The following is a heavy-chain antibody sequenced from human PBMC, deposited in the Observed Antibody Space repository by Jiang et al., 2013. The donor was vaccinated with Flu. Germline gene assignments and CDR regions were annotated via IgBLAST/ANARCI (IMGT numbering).Heavy chain of an antibody. V-gene: IGHV4-39*01. Sequence: LKSRVTISVDTSKNQFSLKLSSVTAADTAVYYCARHAGSSGFDYWGQGTLVTVSS. D-gene: IGHD6-6*01. J-gene: IGHJ4*02. CDR3: ARHAGSSGFDY.